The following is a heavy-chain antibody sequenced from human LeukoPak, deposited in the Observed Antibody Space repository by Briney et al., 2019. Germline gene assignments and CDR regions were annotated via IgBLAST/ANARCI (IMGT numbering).Heavy chain of an antibody. V-gene: IGHV1-69*05. CDR2: IIPIFGTA. Sequence: ASVKVSCKASGGTFNSYAISWVRQAPGRGLEWMGGIIPIFGTANYAQKFQGRVTITTDESTSTAYMELSSLRSEDTAVYYCARGAIDSSGYYSHLDYWGQGTLVTVSS. J-gene: IGHJ4*02. CDR3: ARGAIDSSGYYSHLDY. CDR1: GGTFNSYA. D-gene: IGHD3-22*01.